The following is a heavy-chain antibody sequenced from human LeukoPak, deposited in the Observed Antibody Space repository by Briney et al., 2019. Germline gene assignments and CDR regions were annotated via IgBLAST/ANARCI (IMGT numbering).Heavy chain of an antibody. V-gene: IGHV1-2*02. CDR3: ARDMGIRGSGSYFDY. CDR2: INPNSGGT. J-gene: IGHJ4*02. D-gene: IGHD3-10*01. CDR1: GYTFTGYY. Sequence: ASVKVSCKASGYTFTGYYMHWVRQAPGQGLEWMGWINPNSGGTNYAQKFQGRVTMTRDTSISTAYMELSRLRSDDTAVYYCARDMGIRGSGSYFDYWGQGTLVTVSS.